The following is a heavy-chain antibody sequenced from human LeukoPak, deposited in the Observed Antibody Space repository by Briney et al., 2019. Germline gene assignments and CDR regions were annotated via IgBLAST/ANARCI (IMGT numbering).Heavy chain of an antibody. V-gene: IGHV3-33*01. J-gene: IGHJ4*02. CDR2: IWYDGSEK. CDR1: GFTFRNFG. Sequence: GGSLRLSCAASGFTFRNFGMHWVRQAPGKGLEWVAVIWYDGSEKYYADSVQGRFTISRDNCKNTLYLQMNNLRAEDTAVYYCARDRSFPAYYFDYWGQGALVTVSS. CDR3: ARDRSFPAYYFDY.